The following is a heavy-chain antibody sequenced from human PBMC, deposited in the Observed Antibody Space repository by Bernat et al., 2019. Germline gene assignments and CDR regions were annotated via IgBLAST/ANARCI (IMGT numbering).Heavy chain of an antibody. D-gene: IGHD3-22*01. V-gene: IGHV3-11*05. J-gene: IGHJ4*02. CDR3: AREGEYYDSSGYYGEDY. CDR1: GFTFSDYY. CDR2: ISSSSSYT. Sequence: QVQLVESGGGLVKPGGSLRLSCAASGFTFSDYYMSWIRQAPGKGLEWVSYISSSSSYTNYADSVKGRFTISRDNAKNSLYLQMNSLRAEDTAVYYCAREGEYYDSSGYYGEDYWGQGTLVTVSS.